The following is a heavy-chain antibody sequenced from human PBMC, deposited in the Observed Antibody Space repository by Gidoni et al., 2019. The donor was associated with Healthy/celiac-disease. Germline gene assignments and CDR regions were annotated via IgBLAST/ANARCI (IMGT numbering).Heavy chain of an antibody. CDR3: VKDLTVTSVY. CDR2: ISSNGGST. D-gene: IGHD4-17*01. CDR1: GFTFSSYA. V-gene: IGHV3-64D*06. Sequence: EVQLVESGGGLVQPGGSLRGSCLASGFTFSSYAMHWVRQAPGKGLEYVSAISSNGGSTYYADSVKGRFTISRDNSKNTLYLQMSSLRAEDTAVYYCVKDLTVTSVYWGQGTLVTVSS. J-gene: IGHJ4*02.